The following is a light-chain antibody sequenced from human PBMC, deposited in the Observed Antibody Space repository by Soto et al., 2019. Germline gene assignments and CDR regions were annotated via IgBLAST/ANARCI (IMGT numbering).Light chain of an antibody. CDR1: QSISSN. CDR3: QQYDNWPPV. J-gene: IGKJ2*01. Sequence: EIVVTQSPATLSVSPGERATVSCRASQSISSNLAWYQLKPGQAPRLLIYGASTRATGTPARFSGSGSGTEFTLTISSLQSEDFAVYSCQQYDNWPPVFGQGTKLEIK. V-gene: IGKV3-15*01. CDR2: GAS.